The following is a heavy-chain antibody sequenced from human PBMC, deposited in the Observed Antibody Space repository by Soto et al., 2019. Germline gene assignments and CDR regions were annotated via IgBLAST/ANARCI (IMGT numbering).Heavy chain of an antibody. CDR3: AREVLWSRYFDY. J-gene: IGHJ4*02. V-gene: IGHV3-30-3*01. CDR1: GFIFSNYV. Sequence: QVQLVESGGGVVQPGRSLRLSCAASGFIFSNYVMYWVRQAPGKGLEWVALMSYDGTTKYYADSVKGRFTISRDNSKNTLYLQMNSLRPEDTGVYYCAREVLWSRYFDYWGQGTRVTVSS. D-gene: IGHD3-10*01. CDR2: MSYDGTTK.